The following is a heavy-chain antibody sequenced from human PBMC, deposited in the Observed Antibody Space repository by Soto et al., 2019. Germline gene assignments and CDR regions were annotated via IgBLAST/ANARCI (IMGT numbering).Heavy chain of an antibody. Sequence: GGSLRLSCSVAGFTVSDSMSWVRQAPGKGLECVSFIHSDGSAHYTDSVRGRFTISRDNSKNTLYLQMDRLRVDDTAVYFCARDASGPFDYWGQGTLVTVSS. V-gene: IGHV3-53*01. CDR1: GFTVSDS. CDR3: ARDASGPFDY. D-gene: IGHD6-19*01. CDR2: IHSDGSA. J-gene: IGHJ4*02.